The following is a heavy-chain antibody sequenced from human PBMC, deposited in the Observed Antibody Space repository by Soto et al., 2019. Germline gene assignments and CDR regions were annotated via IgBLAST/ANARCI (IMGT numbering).Heavy chain of an antibody. CDR2: IYPGDSDT. CDR1: GYSFTSYW. CDR3: ARHRGAESYYGSGSFYGMDV. J-gene: IGHJ6*02. V-gene: IGHV5-51*01. D-gene: IGHD3-10*01. Sequence: LGESLKISCKGSGYSFTSYWIGWVRQMPGKGLEWMGIIYPGDSDTRYSPSFQGQVTISADKSISTAYLQWSSLKASDTAMYYCARHRGAESYYGSGSFYGMDVWGQGTTVTVSS.